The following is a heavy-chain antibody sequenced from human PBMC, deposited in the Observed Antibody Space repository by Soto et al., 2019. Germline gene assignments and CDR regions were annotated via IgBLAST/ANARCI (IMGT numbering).Heavy chain of an antibody. V-gene: IGHV3-64D*08. J-gene: IGHJ4*02. CDR2: ISSNGGST. D-gene: IGHD6-19*01. CDR3: VKGAVAGSFDY. Sequence: PGGSLRLSCSASGFTFSSYAMHGVRQAPGKGLEYVSAISSNGGSTYYADSVKGRFTISRDNSKNTLYLQMSSLRAEDTSLYYCVKGAVAGSFDYWGQGTLVTVSS. CDR1: GFTFSSYA.